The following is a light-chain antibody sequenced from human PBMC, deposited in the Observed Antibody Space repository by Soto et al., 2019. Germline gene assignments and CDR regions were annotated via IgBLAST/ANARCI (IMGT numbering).Light chain of an antibody. CDR1: QKITSSY. CDR3: QHNGRS. Sequence: EIVLTQSPDTLSLSPGERATLSCRASQKITSSYLAWYQQKSGQAPRLPIYAASSRATGISDRFSGSGSGTDFTLIINRLDPEDSAVYYCQHNGRSFGQGTRLEIK. V-gene: IGKV3-20*01. J-gene: IGKJ5*01. CDR2: AAS.